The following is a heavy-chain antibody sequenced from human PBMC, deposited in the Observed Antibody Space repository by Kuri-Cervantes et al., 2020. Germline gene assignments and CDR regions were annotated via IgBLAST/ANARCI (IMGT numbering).Heavy chain of an antibody. J-gene: IGHJ5*02. CDR3: AKGVPAAMLSWFDP. CDR1: GGTFSSYA. Sequence: ASVKVSCKASGGTFSSYAISWVRQAPGQGLEWMGWINAGNGNTKYSQKFQGRVTITRDTSASTAYMELSSLRSEDTAVYYCAKGVPAAMLSWFDPWGQGTLVTVSS. D-gene: IGHD2-2*01. V-gene: IGHV1-3*01. CDR2: INAGNGNT.